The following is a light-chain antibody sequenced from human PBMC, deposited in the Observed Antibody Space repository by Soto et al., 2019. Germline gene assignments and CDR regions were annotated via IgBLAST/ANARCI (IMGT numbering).Light chain of an antibody. CDR1: QSVSSSY. CDR2: GAF. Sequence: ETVMTQSPSTRSVSPGERATLSCRASQSVSSSYLAWYQQIVGRAPRLLIHGAFRRATGIPDRFSGSGSGTDFTLTIARLEPEDFAVYYCQQYGDSPRTLGQGTRLEIK. J-gene: IGKJ5*01. CDR3: QQYGDSPRT. V-gene: IGKV3-20*01.